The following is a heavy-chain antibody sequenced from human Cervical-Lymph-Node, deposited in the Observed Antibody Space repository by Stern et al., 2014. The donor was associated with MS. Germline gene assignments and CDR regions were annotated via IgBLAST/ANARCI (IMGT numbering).Heavy chain of an antibody. CDR3: ASSVGELTPEAV. CDR1: GGTFSSYA. D-gene: IGHD3-10*01. J-gene: IGHJ6*02. Sequence: QVQLVESGAEVKKPGSSVRVSCKAPGGTFSSYAISWVRQAPGQGLEWMGGIIPMFGTANYAQQFQGRVTITADDSTTTAYMEVSSLRSEDTAVYYCASSVGELTPEAVWGQGTTVTVFS. V-gene: IGHV1-69*01. CDR2: IIPMFGTA.